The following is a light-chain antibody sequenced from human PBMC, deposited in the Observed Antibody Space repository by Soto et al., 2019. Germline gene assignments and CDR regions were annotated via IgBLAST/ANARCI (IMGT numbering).Light chain of an antibody. V-gene: IGKV3-20*01. Sequence: EVVSTQSPATLSVSPGERATLSCRASQSIRTDLAWYQQKPGQAPSLLIDGTSSRATGIPDRFSGSGSGTDFTLTISRLEPEDLAVYYCQQYGSLVTVGQGTKGDI. CDR3: QQYGSLVT. CDR1: QSIRTD. CDR2: GTS. J-gene: IGKJ1*01.